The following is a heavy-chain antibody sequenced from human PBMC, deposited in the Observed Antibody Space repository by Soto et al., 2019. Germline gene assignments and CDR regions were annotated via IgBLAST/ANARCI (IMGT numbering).Heavy chain of an antibody. V-gene: IGHV1-69*08. CDR3: AGDPDSHYNDSHASSYP. CDR2: IIPIIGII. CDR1: GGTFSTYT. J-gene: IGHJ5*02. Sequence: QVQLVQSGAEVKKPGSSVKVSCKASGGTFSTYTITWVRQAPGQGLEWMGRIIPIIGIINYAQKFQGRATISADKVTGTAYMELTGLRSDDTAVYYCAGDPDSHYNDSHASSYPWGQGTLVTVSS. D-gene: IGHD4-4*01.